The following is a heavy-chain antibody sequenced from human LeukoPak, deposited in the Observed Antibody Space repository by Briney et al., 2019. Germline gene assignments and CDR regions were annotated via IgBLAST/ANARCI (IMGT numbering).Heavy chain of an antibody. Sequence: SETLSLTCTVSGGSISISSYYWGWIRQPPGKGLEWIGRIYYSGSTYYNPSLKSRVTISVDTSKNQFSLKLSSVTAADTAVYYCARGNYYDSGSYYITHDAFVIWGQGTMVTVSS. CDR1: GGSISISSYY. CDR3: ARGNYYDSGSYYITHDAFVI. V-gene: IGHV4-39*07. J-gene: IGHJ3*02. CDR2: IYYSGST. D-gene: IGHD3-10*01.